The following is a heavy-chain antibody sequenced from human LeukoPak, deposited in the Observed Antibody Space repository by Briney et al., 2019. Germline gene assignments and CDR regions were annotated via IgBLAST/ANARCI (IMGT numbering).Heavy chain of an antibody. J-gene: IGHJ4*02. CDR3: ARAKSQYYFDY. CDR2: INTNAGNP. Sequence: ASVKVSCKASGYTFINYAMNWVRQAPGQGLEWMGWINTNAGNPTYAQGFTGRFVFSLDTSVSTAYLQISSLKAEDTAVYYCARAKSQYYFDYWGQGTLVTVSS. V-gene: IGHV7-4-1*02. CDR1: GYTFINYA.